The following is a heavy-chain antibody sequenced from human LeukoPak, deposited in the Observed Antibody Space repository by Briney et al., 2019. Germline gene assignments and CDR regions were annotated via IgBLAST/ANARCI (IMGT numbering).Heavy chain of an antibody. CDR3: ARPYYDYVWGWNYFDY. CDR2: IYYSGST. Sequence: SETLSLTCSVSGDSINNHYWSWIRQPPGKGLEWIGSIYYSGSTYYNPSLKSRVTISVDTSKNQFSLKLSSVTAADTAVYYCARPYYDYVWGWNYFDYWGQGTLVTVSS. CDR1: GDSINNHY. D-gene: IGHD3-16*01. J-gene: IGHJ4*02. V-gene: IGHV4-59*05.